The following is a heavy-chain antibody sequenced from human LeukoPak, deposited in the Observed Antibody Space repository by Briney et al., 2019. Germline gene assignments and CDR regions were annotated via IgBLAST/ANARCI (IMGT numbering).Heavy chain of an antibody. Sequence: GGSLRLSCAASGFTVSSNYMSWVRQAPGEGLEWGSVIYSGGSTYYADSVKGRFTISRHNSKNTLYLQMNSLRAEDTAVYYCAMAPYYYDSSGYPTYYYYGMDVWGQGTTVTVSS. CDR3: AMAPYYYDSSGYPTYYYYGMDV. CDR1: GFTVSSNY. D-gene: IGHD3-22*01. J-gene: IGHJ6*02. CDR2: IYSGGST. V-gene: IGHV3-53*04.